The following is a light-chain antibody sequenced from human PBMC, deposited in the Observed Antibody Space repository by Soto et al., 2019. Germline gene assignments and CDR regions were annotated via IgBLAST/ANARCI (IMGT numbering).Light chain of an antibody. CDR2: NAS. J-gene: IGKJ3*01. V-gene: IGKV3-11*01. Sequence: AWYRQNHGQAHRLLTYNASNMATGMPARCSGRGSGPDFTLTISSLQPEDFAVYYCQQRSSWPPVTFGRGTKVESK. CDR3: QQRSSWPPVT.